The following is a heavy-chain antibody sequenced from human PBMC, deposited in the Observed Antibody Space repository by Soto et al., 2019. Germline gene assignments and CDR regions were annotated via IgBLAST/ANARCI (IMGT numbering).Heavy chain of an antibody. Sequence: QVQLVESGGGVVQPGRSLRLSCAASGFTFSSYGMHWVRQAPGKGLEWVAVIWYDGSNKYYADSVKGRFTISRDNSKNTLYLQMNSLRAEDTAVYYCARDPQSSSGWYGVLPYWGQGTLVTVSS. CDR1: GFTFSSYG. CDR3: ARDPQSSSGWYGVLPY. V-gene: IGHV3-33*01. CDR2: IWYDGSNK. J-gene: IGHJ4*02. D-gene: IGHD6-19*01.